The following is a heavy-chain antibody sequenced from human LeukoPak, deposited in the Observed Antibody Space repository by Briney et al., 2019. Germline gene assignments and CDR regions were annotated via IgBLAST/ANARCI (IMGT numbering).Heavy chain of an antibody. D-gene: IGHD3-9*01. CDR1: GYTFITHG. CDR3: ARGRLRYLDWTRAYSDY. J-gene: IGHJ4*02. CDR2: ISAYNGNT. V-gene: IGHV1-18*01. Sequence: GASVKVSCTASGYTFITHGLTWVRQAPGQGLEWMGWISAYNGNTIYAQTLQDRLTMTTDTSTSTAYMELRSLRSDDTAVYYCARGRLRYLDWTRAYSDYWGQGTLVTVSS.